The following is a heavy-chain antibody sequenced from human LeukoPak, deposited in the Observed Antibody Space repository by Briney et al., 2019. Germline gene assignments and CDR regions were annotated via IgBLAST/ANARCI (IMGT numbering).Heavy chain of an antibody. CDR2: INSDGSST. CDR3: STDSGHAFDI. J-gene: IGHJ3*02. Sequence: GGSLRLSCAASGFTFSSYWMHWVRQVPGKGLVWVSRINSDGSSTSYADSVKGRFTISRDNAKNTLYVQMNSLRAEDTAVYYCSTDSGHAFDIWGRGTMVTVSS. CDR1: GFTFSSYW. V-gene: IGHV3-74*01. D-gene: IGHD3-10*01.